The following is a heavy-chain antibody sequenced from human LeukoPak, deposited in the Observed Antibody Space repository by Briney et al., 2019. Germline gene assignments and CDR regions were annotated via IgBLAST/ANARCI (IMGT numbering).Heavy chain of an antibody. D-gene: IGHD6-13*01. CDR2: ISTYNGNT. J-gene: IGHJ4*02. CDR1: GYSFTTYG. CDR3: AVTTSAGTDRSFYFDY. V-gene: IGHV1-18*01. Sequence: GASVKVSCKPSGYSFTTYGISWVRQAPGQGLEWMGWISTYNGNTYYAQKVRARVTMTTDTSTSTAYMELRSLRSDDTAVYYCAVTTSAGTDRSFYFDYWGQGTLVTVSS.